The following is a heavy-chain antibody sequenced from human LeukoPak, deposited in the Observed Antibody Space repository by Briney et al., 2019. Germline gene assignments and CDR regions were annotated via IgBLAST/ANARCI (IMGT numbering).Heavy chain of an antibody. J-gene: IGHJ4*02. CDR1: GVTLSSSY. Sequence: GGSLRLSCAASGVTLSSSYMSWVRQAPGKGLEWVSVIYSGGSTYYADSVKGRFTISRDNSKNTLFLQMNTLRAEDTAVYYCATRRPMAVAGTFDYWGQGTLVTVSS. D-gene: IGHD6-13*01. CDR3: ATRRPMAVAGTFDY. CDR2: IYSGGST. V-gene: IGHV3-53*01.